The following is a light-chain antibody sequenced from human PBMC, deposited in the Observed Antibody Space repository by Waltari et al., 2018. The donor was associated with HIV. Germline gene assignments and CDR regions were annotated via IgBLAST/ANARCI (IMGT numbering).Light chain of an antibody. CDR1: SSDIGLYNF. V-gene: IGLV2-8*01. CDR3: FSYAGNNYLL. J-gene: IGLJ2*01. CDR2: EVS. Sequence: QSALTQPPSASGSPGQSVTISCAGTSSDIGLYNFVSWYQHHPGKAPKLMISEVSRRPPGVPDRFSGSKSGNTVSLTVSGLQAEDEAAYYCFSYAGNNYLLFGGGTMLTVL.